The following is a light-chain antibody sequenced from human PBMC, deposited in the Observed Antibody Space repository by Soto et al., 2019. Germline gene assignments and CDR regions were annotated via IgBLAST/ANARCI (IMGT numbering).Light chain of an antibody. V-gene: IGKV3-11*01. CDR2: DAS. CDR1: LNVNSY. J-gene: IGKJ5*01. Sequence: VLTQSPATLSLSPGERATLSCRASLNVNSYLAWYQQKPGQAPRLLIYDASNRATGIPARFSGSGSGTDFTLTISSLEPEDFAIYYCQQRQYWPPITFGQGTRLEIK. CDR3: QQRQYWPPIT.